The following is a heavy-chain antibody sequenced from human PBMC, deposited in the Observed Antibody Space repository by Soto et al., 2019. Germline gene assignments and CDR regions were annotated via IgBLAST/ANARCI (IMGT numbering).Heavy chain of an antibody. CDR1: GFTFSSNA. CDR2: ISGSSGTT. Sequence: EVQLLESGGGLVQPGGSLRISCIGSGFTFSSNAMSWVRQAPGKGLEWVSAISGSSGTTYYADSVKGRFAVSRDNSNNTLYLQMNSLRAEDTAVYYCAKQRAGFGSGSDTYYFDYWGQGTLVTVSS. D-gene: IGHD3-10*01. CDR3: AKQRAGFGSGSDTYYFDY. V-gene: IGHV3-23*01. J-gene: IGHJ4*02.